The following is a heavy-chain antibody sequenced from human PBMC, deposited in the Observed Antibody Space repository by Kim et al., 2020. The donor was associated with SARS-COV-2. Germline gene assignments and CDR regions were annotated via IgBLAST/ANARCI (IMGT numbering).Heavy chain of an antibody. J-gene: IGHJ4*02. CDR2: ITTGGTT. D-gene: IGHD2-21*02. CDR1: GFTFSNSG. Sequence: GGSLRLSCTVSGFTFSNSGFNWVRQAPGKGLEWVSSITTGGTTYYADSVKGRFTLSRDNSKNTLYLQVNSLRAEDTAVYYCAKGLRGTDNQIYWGQGTLVTVAS. V-gene: IGHV3-23*01. CDR3: AKGLRGTDNQIY.